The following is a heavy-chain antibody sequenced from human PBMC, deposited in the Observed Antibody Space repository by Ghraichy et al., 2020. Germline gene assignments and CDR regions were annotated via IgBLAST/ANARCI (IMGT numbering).Heavy chain of an antibody. Sequence: GGSLRLSCQGSGYNFTSYWIGWVRQMPGKGLEWMGILYPGDSDIRYSPSFQGQVTISADRSISTAYLQWSSLTAADTAIYYCARHAAAVDFYHDAFDIWGQGTMVTVSS. CDR3: ARHAAAVDFYHDAFDI. V-gene: IGHV5-51*01. CDR2: LYPGDSDI. J-gene: IGHJ3*02. D-gene: IGHD3/OR15-3a*01. CDR1: GYNFTSYW.